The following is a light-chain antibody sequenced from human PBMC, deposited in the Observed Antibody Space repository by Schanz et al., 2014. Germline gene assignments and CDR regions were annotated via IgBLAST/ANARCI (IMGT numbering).Light chain of an antibody. CDR1: SSDVGGYNY. CDR3: SSYTSSATLV. V-gene: IGLV2-14*01. CDR2: DAS. J-gene: IGLJ1*01. Sequence: QSALTQPASVSGSPGQSITISCTGTSSDVGGYNYVSWYQQHPVKAPKLMIYDASNRPSGVSNRFSGSKSGNTASLTISGLQADDEADYYCSSYTSSATLVFGTGTKLTVL.